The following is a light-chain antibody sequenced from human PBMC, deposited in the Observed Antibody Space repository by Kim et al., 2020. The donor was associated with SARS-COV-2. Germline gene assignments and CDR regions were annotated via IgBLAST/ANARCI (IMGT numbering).Light chain of an antibody. J-gene: IGLJ3*02. Sequence: SSELTQDPAVSVALGQTVRITCQGASLRSYHASWYQQKPGQAPVLVIYSKNSRPSGLPDRFSASSSGPTASLTITCAQAEDESDYYFTSRDSSGTHWVFC. V-gene: IGLV3-19*01. CDR1: SLRSYH. CDR2: SKN. CDR3: TSRDSSGTHWV.